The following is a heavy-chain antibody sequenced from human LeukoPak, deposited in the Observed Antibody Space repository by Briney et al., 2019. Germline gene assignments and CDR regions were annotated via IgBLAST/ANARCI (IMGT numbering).Heavy chain of an antibody. D-gene: IGHD2-21*02. CDR2: IYYSGST. J-gene: IGHJ5*02. CDR3: ASMREVVTAIFSPTRFGWFDP. Sequence: SETLSLTCTVSGGSISSGGYYWNWIRQHPGKGLEWIGYIYYSGSTYYNPSPKSRVTISVDTSKNQFSLNLSSVTAADTAVYYCASMREVVTAIFSPTRFGWFDPWGQGTLVTVSS. CDR1: GGSISSGGYY. V-gene: IGHV4-31*03.